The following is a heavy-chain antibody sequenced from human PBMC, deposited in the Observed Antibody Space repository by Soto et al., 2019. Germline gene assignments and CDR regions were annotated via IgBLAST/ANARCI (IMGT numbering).Heavy chain of an antibody. Sequence: HPGGSLRLSCAASGFTFSSYWMSWVRQAPGKGLEWVANIKQDGSEKYYVDSVKGRFTISRDNAKNSLYLQMNSLRVEDTAVYYCARAVYSGYDCAFDIWGQGTMVTVSS. D-gene: IGHD5-12*01. J-gene: IGHJ3*02. CDR1: GFTFSSYW. V-gene: IGHV3-7*01. CDR2: IKQDGSEK. CDR3: ARAVYSGYDCAFDI.